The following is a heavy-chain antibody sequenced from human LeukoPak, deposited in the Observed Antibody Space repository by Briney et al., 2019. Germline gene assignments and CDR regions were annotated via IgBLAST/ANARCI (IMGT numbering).Heavy chain of an antibody. D-gene: IGHD5-12*01. CDR1: GGTFSSYA. J-gene: IGHJ4*02. CDR2: IIPILGIA. Sequence: SVKVSCKASGGTFSSYAISWVRQAPGQGLEWMGRIIPILGIANYAQKFQGRVTITADKSTSTAYMELSSLISEDTAVYYCARAERGYSGYGGSFDYWGQGTLVTVSS. CDR3: ARAERGYSGYGGSFDY. V-gene: IGHV1-69*04.